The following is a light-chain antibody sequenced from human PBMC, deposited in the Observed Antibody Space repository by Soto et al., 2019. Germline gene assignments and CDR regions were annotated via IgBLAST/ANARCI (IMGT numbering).Light chain of an antibody. CDR1: QSVSSAY. J-gene: IGKJ2*01. CDR2: SAS. Sequence: ELVLTQSPGTLSLSPGERATLSCRASQSVSSAYLTWYQQRPGQPPRLLIYSASSRATGIPDRFSGSGSGTDFTLTISRLEPEDFAVYYCQQFGSSPPMYTFGQGTKLEIK. V-gene: IGKV3-20*01. CDR3: QQFGSSPPMYT.